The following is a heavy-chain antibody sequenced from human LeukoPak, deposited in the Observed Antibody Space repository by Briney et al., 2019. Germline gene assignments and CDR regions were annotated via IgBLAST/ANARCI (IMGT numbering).Heavy chain of an antibody. CDR2: TRNKANSYTT. J-gene: IGHJ4*02. CDR3: ARYCGGDNYALGY. D-gene: IGHD2-21*02. V-gene: IGHV3-72*01. CDR1: GFTFSDYY. Sequence: GGSLRLSCAASGFTFSDYYMDRVRQVPGKGLEWVGRTRNKANSYTTEYAASVKGRFTISRDDSKNSLYLQMNSLKTEDTAVYYCARYCGGDNYALGYWGQGTLVTVSS.